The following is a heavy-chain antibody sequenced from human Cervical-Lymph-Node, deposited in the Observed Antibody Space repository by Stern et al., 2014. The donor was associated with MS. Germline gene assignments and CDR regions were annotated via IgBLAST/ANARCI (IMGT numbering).Heavy chain of an antibody. D-gene: IGHD1-1*01. Sequence: EVQLVESGGGVLQPGGSLRLSCTASGFTVSRDYMTWVRQAPGKGLGWVSLITNVGSTFYTDSVKGRFTISRDDSKNTVYLHMTSLRAEDTAMYYCARDTSSPERSDWWGQGTLVTVSS. J-gene: IGHJ4*02. CDR2: ITNVGST. CDR1: GFTVSRDY. CDR3: ARDTSSPERSDW. V-gene: IGHV3-53*01.